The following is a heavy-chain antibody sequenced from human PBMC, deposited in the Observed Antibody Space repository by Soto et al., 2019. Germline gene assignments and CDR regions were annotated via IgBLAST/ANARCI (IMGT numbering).Heavy chain of an antibody. D-gene: IGHD2-2*01. CDR2: IKQDGSEK. CDR1: GFTFSSYW. V-gene: IGHV3-7*03. J-gene: IGHJ6*02. Sequence: GGSLRLSCAASGFTFSSYWMSWVRQAPGKWLEWVANIKQDGSEKYYVDSVKGRFTISRDNAKNSLYLQMNSLRAEDTAVYYCARSSTSYYYYYGMDVWGQGXTVSVS. CDR3: ARSSTSYYYYYGMDV.